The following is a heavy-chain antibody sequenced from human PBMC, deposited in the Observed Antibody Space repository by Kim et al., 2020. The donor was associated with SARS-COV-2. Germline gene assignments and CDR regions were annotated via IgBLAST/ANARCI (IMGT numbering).Heavy chain of an antibody. Sequence: GGSISSTSSYWGWIRQPPGKGLEWIGNIYYTGRTYYNPSLKSRVSMSVDTSKNQFSLRLNSVTAADTAVYYCARDPEVSAYYFDYWGQGALAT. CDR2: IYYTGRT. CDR1: GGSISSTSSY. J-gene: IGHJ4*02. CDR3: ARDPEVSAYYFDY. V-gene: IGHV4-39*07.